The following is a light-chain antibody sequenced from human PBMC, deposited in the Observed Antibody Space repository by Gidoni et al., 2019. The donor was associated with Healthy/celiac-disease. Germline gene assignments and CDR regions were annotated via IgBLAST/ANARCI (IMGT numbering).Light chain of an antibody. CDR2: GAS. CDR3: HQYGSSPRT. J-gene: IGKJ1*01. CDR1: QSVSSSY. V-gene: IGKV3-20*01. Sequence: DIVLTQSPGTLSLSPGERANLSCRASQSVSSSYLAWYQQKPGQAPRLLISGASSRANGIPDSFSGSVSGTDFTLTISRLEPENFAVYYCHQYGSSPRTFGQGTKVEIK.